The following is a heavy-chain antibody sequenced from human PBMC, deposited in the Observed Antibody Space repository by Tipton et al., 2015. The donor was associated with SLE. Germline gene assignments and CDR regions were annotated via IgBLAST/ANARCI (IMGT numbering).Heavy chain of an antibody. CDR1: GYSISSGYY. V-gene: IGHV4-38-2*01. D-gene: IGHD3-22*01. CDR3: ARVEYYEHAFDI. J-gene: IGHJ3*02. CDR2: IYHSGST. Sequence: TLSLTCAVSGYSISSGYYWGWIRQPPGKGLEWIGSIYHSGSTYYNPSLKSRVTISVDTSKNQFSLKLSSVTAADTAVYYCARVEYYEHAFDIWGQGTMVTVSS.